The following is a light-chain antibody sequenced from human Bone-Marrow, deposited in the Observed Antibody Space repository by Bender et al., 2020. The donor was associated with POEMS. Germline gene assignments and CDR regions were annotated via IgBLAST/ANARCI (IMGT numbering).Light chain of an antibody. CDR3: ATWDDSLSGWV. CDR1: SSNIGAGYD. V-gene: IGLV1-40*01. J-gene: IGLJ3*02. Sequence: QSVLTQPPSVSGAPGQSVTISCTGSSSNIGAGYDVHWYQHLPGTAPKLLIYGNNNRPSGVPDRFSGSKSATSASLAISGLRSEDEADYYCATWDDSLSGWVFGGGTKLTVL. CDR2: GNN.